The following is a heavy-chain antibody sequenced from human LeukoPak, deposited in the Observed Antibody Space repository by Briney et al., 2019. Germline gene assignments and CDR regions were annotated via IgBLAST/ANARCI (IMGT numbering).Heavy chain of an antibody. J-gene: IGHJ3*02. D-gene: IGHD2-15*01. CDR2: IYSGGST. Sequence: PGGSLRLSCAASGFIVSKNYLSWVRQAPGKGLEWVSVIYSGGSTYYADSVKGRFTISRDNSKNTLYLQMNSLRAEDTAVYYCVYCSGGSCYGAFDIWGQGTMVTVSS. V-gene: IGHV3-66*01. CDR1: GFIVSKNY. CDR3: VYCSGGSCYGAFDI.